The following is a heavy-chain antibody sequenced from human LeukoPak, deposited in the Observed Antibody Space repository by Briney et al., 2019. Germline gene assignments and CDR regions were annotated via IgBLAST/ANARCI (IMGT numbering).Heavy chain of an antibody. V-gene: IGHV3-53*01. CDR3: ARENYNLDAFDI. CDR2: IYSGGST. D-gene: IGHD5-24*01. J-gene: IGHJ3*02. CDR1: GFTVSSNY. Sequence: SGGSLRLSCAASGFTVSSNYMSWVRQAPGKGLEWVSVIYSGGSTYYADSVKGRFTISRDNSKNTLYLQMNSLRAEDTAVYYCARENYNLDAFDICGQGTMVAVSS.